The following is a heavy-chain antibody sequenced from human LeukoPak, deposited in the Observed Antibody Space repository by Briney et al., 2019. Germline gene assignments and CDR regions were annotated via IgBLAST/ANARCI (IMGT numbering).Heavy chain of an antibody. CDR1: GYTFSDNH. D-gene: IGHD7-27*01. CDR2: ISPNSGGT. Sequence: GASVKVSCKASGYTFSDNHLHWVRQAPGQGLEWMGWISPNSGGTNYAQKFRGRVTMTRDTSISTAYMELSGLTPDDTSVYYCARTTGDGAFDVWGQGTVVTVSS. J-gene: IGHJ3*01. CDR3: ARTTGDGAFDV. V-gene: IGHV1-2*02.